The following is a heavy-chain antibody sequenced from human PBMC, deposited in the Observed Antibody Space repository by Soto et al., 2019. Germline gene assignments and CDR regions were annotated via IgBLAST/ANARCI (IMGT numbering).Heavy chain of an antibody. Sequence: QVQLVESGGGVXQPGRSLRLSCAASGFTFSSYGMHWVRQAPGKGLEWVAVIWYDGSNKYYADSVKGRFTISRDNSKNTLYLQMNSLRAEDTAVYYCARDLRYYDILTGLFDYWGQGTLVTVSS. J-gene: IGHJ4*02. CDR1: GFTFSSYG. V-gene: IGHV3-33*01. CDR2: IWYDGSNK. CDR3: ARDLRYYDILTGLFDY. D-gene: IGHD3-9*01.